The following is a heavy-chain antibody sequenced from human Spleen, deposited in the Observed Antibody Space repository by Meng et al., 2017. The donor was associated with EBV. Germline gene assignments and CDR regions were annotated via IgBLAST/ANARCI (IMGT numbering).Heavy chain of an antibody. CDR2: INPGSGNA. D-gene: IGHD1-26*01. Sequence: QRQVVQSGAEVKKPGASVKVSCKASGYSLTIYALHWVRQAPGQSLEWMGWINPGSGNAKYSQKFQGRVTITTDTPASTTYMELRSLRSEDTAVYYCARLYSGNHPIDDYWGQGTLVTVSS. V-gene: IGHV1-3*01. J-gene: IGHJ4*02. CDR1: GYSLTIYA. CDR3: ARLYSGNHPIDDY.